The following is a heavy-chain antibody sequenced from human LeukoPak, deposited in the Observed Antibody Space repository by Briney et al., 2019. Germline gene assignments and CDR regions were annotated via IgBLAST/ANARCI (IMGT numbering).Heavy chain of an antibody. D-gene: IGHD3-3*01. J-gene: IGHJ4*02. V-gene: IGHV4-34*01. CDR2: INHSGST. CDR3: ARGVSGGITIFGVVPGRFDY. Sequence: SETLSLTCAVYGGSFSGYYWSWIRQPPGKGLEWIGEINHSGSTNYNPSLKSRVTISVGTSKNQFSLKLSSVTAADTAVYYCARGVSGGITIFGVVPGRFDYWGQGTLVTVSS. CDR1: GGSFSGYY.